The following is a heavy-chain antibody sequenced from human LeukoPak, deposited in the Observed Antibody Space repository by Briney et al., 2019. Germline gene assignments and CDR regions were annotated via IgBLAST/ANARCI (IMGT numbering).Heavy chain of an antibody. D-gene: IGHD6-13*01. V-gene: IGHV1-69*05. CDR3: ARGELVAAAGAAWFDP. Sequence: GASVKVSCKASGYTFTSYGISWVRQAPGQGLEWMGRIIPIFGTANYAQKFQGRVTITTDESPSAAYMELSSLRSEDTAVYYCARGELVAAAGAAWFDPWGQGTLVTVSS. CDR1: GYTFTSYG. J-gene: IGHJ5*02. CDR2: IIPIFGTA.